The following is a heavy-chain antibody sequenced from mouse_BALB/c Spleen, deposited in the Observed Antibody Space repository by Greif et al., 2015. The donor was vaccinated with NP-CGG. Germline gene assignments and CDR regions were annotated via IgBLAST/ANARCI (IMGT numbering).Heavy chain of an antibody. CDR3: ASGDYDGVGAMDY. D-gene: IGHD2-4*01. CDR1: GFNIKDTY. Sequence: EVHLVESGAELVKPGASVKLSCTASGFNIKDTYMHWVKQRPEQGLEWIGRIDPANGNTKYDPKFQGKATITADTSSNTAYLQLSSLTSEDTAVYYCASGDYDGVGAMDYWGQGTSVTVSS. J-gene: IGHJ4*01. V-gene: IGHV14-3*02. CDR2: IDPANGNT.